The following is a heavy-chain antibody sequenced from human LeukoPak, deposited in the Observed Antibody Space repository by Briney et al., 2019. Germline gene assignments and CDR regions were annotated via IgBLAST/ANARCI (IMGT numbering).Heavy chain of an antibody. CDR1: GFTFSSYE. Sequence: GGSLRLSCAASGFTFSSYEMNWVRQAPGKGLEWVSYISSSGSTIYYADSVKGRFTISRDNTKNSLYLQMNSLRAEDTAVYYCARDRNDIFDYWGQGTLVTVSS. CDR3: ARDRNDIFDY. D-gene: IGHD3-9*01. V-gene: IGHV3-48*03. CDR2: ISSSGSTI. J-gene: IGHJ4*02.